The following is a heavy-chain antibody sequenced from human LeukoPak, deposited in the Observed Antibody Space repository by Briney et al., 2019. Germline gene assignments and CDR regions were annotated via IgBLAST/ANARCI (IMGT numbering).Heavy chain of an antibody. D-gene: IGHD3-9*01. J-gene: IGHJ5*02. Sequence: SETLSVTCTVSGGSISSSSYYWGWIRQPPGKGLEWIGSIYYSGSTYYNPSLKSRVTISVDTSKNQFSLKLSSVTAADTAVYYCARQTPGKLRYFDWLPTGLNWFDPWGQGTLVTVSS. CDR2: IYYSGST. V-gene: IGHV4-39*01. CDR1: GGSISSSSYY. CDR3: ARQTPGKLRYFDWLPTGLNWFDP.